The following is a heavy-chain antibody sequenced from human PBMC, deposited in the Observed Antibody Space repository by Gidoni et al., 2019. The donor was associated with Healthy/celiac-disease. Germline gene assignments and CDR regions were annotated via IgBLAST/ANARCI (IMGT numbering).Heavy chain of an antibody. V-gene: IGHV1-58*02. CDR2: IVVGSGNT. D-gene: IGHD3-3*01. Sequence: QMQLVQSGPEVKKPGTSVKVSCKASGFTFTSSAMQWVRQARGQRLEWIGWIVVGSGNTNYAQKFQERVTITRDMSTSTAYMELSSLRSEDTAVYYCAADQRGYYDEHHNYYYYYMDVWGKGTTVTVSS. CDR1: GFTFTSSA. CDR3: AADQRGYYDEHHNYYYYYMDV. J-gene: IGHJ6*03.